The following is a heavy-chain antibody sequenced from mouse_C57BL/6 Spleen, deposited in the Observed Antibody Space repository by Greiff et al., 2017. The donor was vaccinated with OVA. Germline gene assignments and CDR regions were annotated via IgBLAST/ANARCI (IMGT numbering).Heavy chain of an antibody. CDR1: GFTFSSYA. V-gene: IGHV5-9-1*02. CDR3: TRAYDGYSAWFAY. J-gene: IGHJ3*01. D-gene: IGHD2-3*01. CDR2: ISSGGDYI. Sequence: EVKLMESGEGLVKPGGFLKLSCAASGFTFSSYAMSWVRQTPEKRLEWVAYISSGGDYIYYADTVKGRFTISRDNARNTLYLQMSSLKSEDTAMYYCTRAYDGYSAWFAYWGQGTLVTVSA.